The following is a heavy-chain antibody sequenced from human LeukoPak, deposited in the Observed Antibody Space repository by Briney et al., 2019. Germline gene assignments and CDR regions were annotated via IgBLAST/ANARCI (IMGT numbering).Heavy chain of an antibody. Sequence: GGSLRLSCAASGFTFSSYAMHWVRQAPGKGLEWVAVISYDGSNKYYADSVKGRFTISRDNAKNSLYLQMNSLRAEDTAVYYCARVVAVAGYYFDYWGQGTLVTVSS. V-gene: IGHV3-30*04. D-gene: IGHD6-19*01. CDR1: GFTFSSYA. CDR2: ISYDGSNK. J-gene: IGHJ4*02. CDR3: ARVVAVAGYYFDY.